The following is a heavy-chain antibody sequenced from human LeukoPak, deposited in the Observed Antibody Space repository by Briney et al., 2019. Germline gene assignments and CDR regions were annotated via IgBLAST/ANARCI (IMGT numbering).Heavy chain of an antibody. CDR3: ARDGFSDGDGVFFFDY. D-gene: IGHD4-17*01. CDR2: ISFNGST. Sequence: PSETLSLTCTVSTASISNYYWSWIRQPPGKGLEWIGYISFNGSTNYNPSLKSRVAISIDTSKNQFSLKVTSLTAADTAVYYCARDGFSDGDGVFFFDYWGQGTLVTVSS. J-gene: IGHJ4*02. CDR1: TASISNYY. V-gene: IGHV4-59*01.